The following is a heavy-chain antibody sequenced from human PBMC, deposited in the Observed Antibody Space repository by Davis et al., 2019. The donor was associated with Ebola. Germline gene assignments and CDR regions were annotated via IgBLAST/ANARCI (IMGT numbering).Heavy chain of an antibody. CDR3: AKAGSIAEAGTSYYYYYMDV. D-gene: IGHD6-13*01. CDR1: GFTFSSYG. V-gene: IGHV3-30*18. CDR2: ISYDGSNK. Sequence: PGGSLRLSCAASGFTFSSYGMHWVRQAPGKGLEWVAVISYDGSNKYYADSVKGRFTISRDNSKNTLYLQMNSLRAEDTAVYYCAKAGSIAEAGTSYYYYYMDVWGKGTTVTVSS. J-gene: IGHJ6*03.